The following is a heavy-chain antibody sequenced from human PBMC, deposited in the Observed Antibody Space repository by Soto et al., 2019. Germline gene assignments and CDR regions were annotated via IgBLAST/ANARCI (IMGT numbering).Heavy chain of an antibody. CDR2: IKQDGSEK. CDR1: GFTFSSYW. J-gene: IGHJ4*02. D-gene: IGHD3-22*01. V-gene: IGHV3-7*01. CDR3: ARVKYYYDSSGSYFDY. Sequence: GGSLRLSCAASGFTFSSYWMSWVRQAPGKGLEWVANIKQDGSEKYYVNSVKGRFTISRDIAKNSLYLQMNSLRAEDTAVYYCARVKYYYDSSGSYFDYWGQGTLVTVSS.